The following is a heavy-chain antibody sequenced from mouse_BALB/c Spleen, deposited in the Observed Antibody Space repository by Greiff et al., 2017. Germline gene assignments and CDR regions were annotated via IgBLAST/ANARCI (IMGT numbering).Heavy chain of an antibody. CDR3: ARLADDTFDY. CDR1: GFNIKDTY. CDR2: IDPANGNT. D-gene: IGHD2-3*01. V-gene: IGHV14-3*02. J-gene: IGHJ2*01. Sequence: DVKLVESGAELVKPGASVKLSCTASGFNIKDTYMHWVKQRPEQGLEWIGRIDPANGNTKYDPKFQGKATITADTSSNTAYLQLSSLTSEDTAVYYCARLADDTFDYWGQGTTLTVSS.